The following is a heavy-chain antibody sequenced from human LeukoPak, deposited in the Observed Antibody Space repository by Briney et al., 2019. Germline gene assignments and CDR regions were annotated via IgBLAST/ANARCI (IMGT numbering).Heavy chain of an antibody. Sequence: GGSLRLSCAASGFTFSSYAMSWVRQAPGKGLEWVSAISGSGGSTYYADSVKGRFTISRDNSKNTLYLQMNSLRAEDTAVYYCAKPPLLWFGESPDSYFHYWGQGTLVTVPS. CDR1: GFTFSSYA. D-gene: IGHD3-10*01. CDR2: ISGSGGST. J-gene: IGHJ4*02. V-gene: IGHV3-23*01. CDR3: AKPPLLWFGESPDSYFHY.